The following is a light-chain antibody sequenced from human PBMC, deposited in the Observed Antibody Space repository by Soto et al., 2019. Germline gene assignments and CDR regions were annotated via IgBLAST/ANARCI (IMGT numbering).Light chain of an antibody. V-gene: IGKV1-5*03. Sequence: DIQMTQSPSTLSASVGGRVPITCRSSQSIISWLAWYQQKPGTAPKLLIYKASSLQSGVPSRFSGSGSGTEFTLTTSSLQPDDFATYYCQQYVTAFRSFGQGTKVDI. J-gene: IGKJ1*01. CDR3: QQYVTAFRS. CDR1: QSIISW. CDR2: KAS.